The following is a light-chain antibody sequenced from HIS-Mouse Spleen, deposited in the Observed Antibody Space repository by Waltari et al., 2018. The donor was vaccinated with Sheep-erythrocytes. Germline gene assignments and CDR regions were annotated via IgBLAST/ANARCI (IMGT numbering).Light chain of an antibody. CDR1: KCGDKC. V-gene: IGLV3-1*01. CDR2: RDS. Sequence: SYELTQPPSVSVSPGQTASITGSGAKCGDKCACWYQPKPGHSPVLVIYRDSKRPSGSPERFSGSNSGNTATLTISGTQAMDEADYYCQAWDSSTVVFGGGTKLTVL. CDR3: QAWDSSTVV. J-gene: IGLJ2*01.